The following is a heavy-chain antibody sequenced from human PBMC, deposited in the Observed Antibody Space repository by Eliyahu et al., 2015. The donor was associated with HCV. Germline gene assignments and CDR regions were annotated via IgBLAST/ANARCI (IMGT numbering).Heavy chain of an antibody. V-gene: IGHV3-33*01. J-gene: IGHJ6*02. Sequence: SYGMHWVRQAPGKGLEWVAVIWYDGSNKYYADSVKGRFTISRDNTKNTLNXQMSSLRAEDTAVYYCVRDMRQWLVLGYYGMDVWGQGTTVTVSS. D-gene: IGHD6-19*01. CDR3: VRDMRQWLVLGYYGMDV. CDR2: IWYDGSNK. CDR1: SYG.